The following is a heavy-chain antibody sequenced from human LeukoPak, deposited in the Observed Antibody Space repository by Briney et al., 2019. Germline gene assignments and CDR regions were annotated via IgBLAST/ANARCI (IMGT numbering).Heavy chain of an antibody. Sequence: PSETLSLTCTVSGASISSFYWSWIRQPPGKGLEWIGYIYYSGSTNYNPSLKSRVTISVDTSKNQFSLKLSSVTAADTAVYYCARGARDCSSTSCSYYYYMDVWGKGTTVTVSS. D-gene: IGHD2-2*01. CDR1: GASISSFY. J-gene: IGHJ6*03. V-gene: IGHV4-59*01. CDR3: ARGARDCSSTSCSYYYYMDV. CDR2: IYYSGST.